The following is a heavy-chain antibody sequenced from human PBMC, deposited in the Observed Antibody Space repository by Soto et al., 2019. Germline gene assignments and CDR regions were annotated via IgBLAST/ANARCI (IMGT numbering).Heavy chain of an antibody. CDR2: IYYTGST. D-gene: IGHD6-6*01. J-gene: IGHJ4*02. CDR3: ARGSPLSSSFPLDY. Sequence: SETLCLTCSVSGGSIGAYDGSWIRPPPGKELEWIGYIYYTGSTNYSPSLKSRVTMSLDTSKNLLSLKLNSVTAADTAVYYCARGSPLSSSFPLDYWGQGSLVTVSS. CDR1: GGSIGAYD. V-gene: IGHV4-59*12.